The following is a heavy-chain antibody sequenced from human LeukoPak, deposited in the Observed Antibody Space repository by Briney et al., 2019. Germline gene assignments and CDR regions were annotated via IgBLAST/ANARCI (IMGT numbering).Heavy chain of an antibody. CDR1: GYTFTSYG. D-gene: IGHD6-6*01. J-gene: IGHJ6*02. CDR2: IIPIFGTA. CDR3: AREVGVAASTYYYYGMDV. Sequence: GASVKVSCKASGYTFTSYGISWVRQAPGQGLEWMGGIIPIFGTANYAQKFQGRVTITADESTSTAYMELSSLRSEDTAVYYCAREVGVAASTYYYYGMDVWGQGTTVTVSS. V-gene: IGHV1-69*13.